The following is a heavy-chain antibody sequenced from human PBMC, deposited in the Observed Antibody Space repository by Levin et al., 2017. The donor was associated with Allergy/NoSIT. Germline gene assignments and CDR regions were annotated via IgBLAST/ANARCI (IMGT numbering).Heavy chain of an antibody. CDR1: GVSISGYY. Sequence: SETLSLTCTVSGVSISGYYWSWIRQPPGKGLEWIAYIHDSGSTNYKSSLKSRVTMSIDTSKNQFSLNLNSVTAADTAVYYCARVCRGSASCYFDSWGQGTLVTVSS. V-gene: IGHV4-59*01. D-gene: IGHD2-2*01. J-gene: IGHJ4*02. CDR2: IHDSGST. CDR3: ARVCRGSASCYFDS.